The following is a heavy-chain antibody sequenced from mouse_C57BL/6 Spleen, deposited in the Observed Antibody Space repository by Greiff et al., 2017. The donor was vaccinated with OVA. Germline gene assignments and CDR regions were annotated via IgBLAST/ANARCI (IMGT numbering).Heavy chain of an antibody. V-gene: IGHV1-55*01. J-gene: IGHJ1*03. D-gene: IGHD1-1*01. CDR1: GYTFTSYW. CDR2: IYPGSGST. Sequence: QVQLQQSGAELVKPGASVKMSCKASGYTFTSYWITWVKQRPGQGLEWIGDIYPGSGSTNYNEKLKSTATLTVDPSSSTAYMQLSSLTSEDSAVYYCASEGGYYYGSSPWYFDVWGTGTTVTVSS. CDR3: ASEGGYYYGSSPWYFDV.